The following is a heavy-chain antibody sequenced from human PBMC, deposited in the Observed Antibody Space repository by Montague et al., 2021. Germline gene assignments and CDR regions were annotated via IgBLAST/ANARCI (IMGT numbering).Heavy chain of an antibody. V-gene: IGHV4-39*01. CDR1: GGSISSSSYY. D-gene: IGHD3-22*01. CDR2: IYYSGST. CDR3: ARQGCYESGGFFI. J-gene: IGHJ4*02. Sequence: SETLSLTCTVSGGSISSSSYYWGWICQPPGKGLEWIGSIYYSGSTYYNPSLKSRVTISADTSKNQVSLKVNSVTAADTAVYYCARQGCYESGGFFIWGLGTLVTVSS.